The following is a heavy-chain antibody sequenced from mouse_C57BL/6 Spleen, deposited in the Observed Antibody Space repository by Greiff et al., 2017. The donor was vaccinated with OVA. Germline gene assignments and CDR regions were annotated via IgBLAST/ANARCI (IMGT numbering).Heavy chain of an antibody. CDR1: GFTFSNYW. V-gene: IGHV6-3*01. D-gene: IGHD2-4*01. CDR2: IRLKSDNYAT. CDR3: TADYDYVLFDY. Sequence: EVKLMESGGGLVQPGGSMKLSCVASGFTFSNYWMNWVRQSPEKGLEWVAQIRLKSDNYATHYAESVKGRFTISRDDSKSSVYLQMNNLRAEDTGIYYCTADYDYVLFDYWGQGTTLTVSS. J-gene: IGHJ2*01.